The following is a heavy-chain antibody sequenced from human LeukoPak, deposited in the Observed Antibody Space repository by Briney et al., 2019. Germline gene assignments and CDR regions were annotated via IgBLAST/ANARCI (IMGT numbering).Heavy chain of an antibody. CDR3: TKDPNGDYVGAFDP. Sequence: GESLRLSCAASGFTFSTFAMTWVRQAPGKGLEWVSSITGTHYTTYNTDSVKGRFTISRDNSKNTLYLQMNSLRADDTAVYYCTKDPNGDYVGAFDPWGQGTLVTVSS. CDR1: GFTFSTFA. V-gene: IGHV3-23*01. J-gene: IGHJ5*02. D-gene: IGHD4-17*01. CDR2: ITGTHYTT.